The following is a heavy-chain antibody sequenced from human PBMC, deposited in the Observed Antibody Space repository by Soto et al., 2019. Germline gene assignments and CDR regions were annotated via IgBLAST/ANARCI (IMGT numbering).Heavy chain of an antibody. Sequence: GGSLRLSCAASGFTFSNAWMNWVRQAPGKGLEWVGRIKSKTDGGTTDYAAPVKGRFTISRDDSKNTLYLQMNSLKTEDTAVYYCYCSGGSWDYYYYGMDVWGQGTTVTVSS. D-gene: IGHD2-15*01. CDR1: GFTFSNAW. V-gene: IGHV3-15*07. CDR2: IKSKTDGGTT. CDR3: YCSGGSWDYYYYGMDV. J-gene: IGHJ6*02.